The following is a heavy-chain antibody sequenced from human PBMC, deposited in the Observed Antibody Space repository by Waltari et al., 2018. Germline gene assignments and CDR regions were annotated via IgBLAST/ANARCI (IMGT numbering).Heavy chain of an antibody. Sequence: QVQLQESGPGLVKPSQTLSLTCTVSGGSISRGSYYWSWIRQPAGKGLEGIGRIYTSGSTNYNPCLKSRVTISVDTSKNQFSLKLSSVTAADTAVYYCAREDDYVWGSYHLYWGQGTLVTVSS. D-gene: IGHD3-16*02. CDR2: IYTSGST. J-gene: IGHJ4*02. CDR1: GGSISRGSYY. CDR3: AREDDYVWGSYHLY. V-gene: IGHV4-61*02.